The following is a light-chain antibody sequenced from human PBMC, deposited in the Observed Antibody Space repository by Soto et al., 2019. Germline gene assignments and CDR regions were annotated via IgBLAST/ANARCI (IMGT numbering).Light chain of an antibody. Sequence: EIVLTQSPGTLSLSPGERATLSCRASQSVTSTTLAWYQQKPGQAPRLLIYGASSRATGIPDRFSGSGSGTDFTLTISRLEPEDFAVYYCHQYGSSAPYTFGQGTKLEIK. CDR3: HQYGSSAPYT. CDR2: GAS. V-gene: IGKV3-20*01. J-gene: IGKJ2*01. CDR1: QSVTSTT.